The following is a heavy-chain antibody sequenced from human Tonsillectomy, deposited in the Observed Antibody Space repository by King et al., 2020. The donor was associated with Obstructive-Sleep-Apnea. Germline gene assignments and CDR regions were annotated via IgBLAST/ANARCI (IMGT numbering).Heavy chain of an antibody. CDR3: AKDLNTVKPPGFQY. CDR2: IWSDGSSQ. Sequence: VQLVESGGGVVQPGRSLRLSCAASGFTFSTYVMHWVRQAPGKGLEWVAVIWSDGSSQYYADSVRGRFAISRDNSDNTLYLQMNSLRVDDTAVYYCAKDLNTVKPPGFQYWGQGTRVTVSS. D-gene: IGHD2-8*02. V-gene: IGHV3-33*06. CDR1: GFTFSTYV. J-gene: IGHJ1*01.